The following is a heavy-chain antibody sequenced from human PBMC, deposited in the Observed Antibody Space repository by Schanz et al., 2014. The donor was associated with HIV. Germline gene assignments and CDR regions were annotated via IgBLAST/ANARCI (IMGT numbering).Heavy chain of an antibody. Sequence: QVQLVQSGAEVKKPGSSVKVSCKTSGFSFSRYHVHWIRQAPGQGLEWMGIIKPRDDGTNYAQKFQGRVTMTWDTSTSTVYMELSSLKSDDTAMYYCARTHYSVVSSRAMDVWGQGTTVTVSS. J-gene: IGHJ6*02. D-gene: IGHD2-15*01. CDR2: IKPRDDGT. CDR1: GFSFSRYH. CDR3: ARTHYSVVSSRAMDV. V-gene: IGHV1-46*01.